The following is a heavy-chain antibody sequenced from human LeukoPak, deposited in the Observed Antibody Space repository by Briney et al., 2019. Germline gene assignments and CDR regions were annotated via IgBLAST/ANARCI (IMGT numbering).Heavy chain of an antibody. V-gene: IGHV4-38-2*02. CDR2: IWHTGST. J-gene: IGHJ4*02. CDR1: GYSINSGYY. Sequence: SETLSLTCTVSGYSINSGYYWGWIRLPPGKGLEWIGSIWHTGSTYYNPSLKSRVTISVDTSKNQFSLKLTSVTAADTAVYYCARITDLSVATDYWGQGTLVTVSS. CDR3: ARITDLSVATDY. D-gene: IGHD6-19*01.